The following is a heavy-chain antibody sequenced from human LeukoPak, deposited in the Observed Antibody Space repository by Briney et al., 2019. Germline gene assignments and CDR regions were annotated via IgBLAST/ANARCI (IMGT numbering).Heavy chain of an antibody. CDR3: AKGLI. CDR1: GFIFSSSV. Sequence: GGSLRLSCAASGFIFSSSVMSWVRQAPGKGPEWVSAISGSGGSTYYADSVKGRFTISRDNSKSTLFLQMNSLREVDTAVYYCAKGLIWGQGTMVTVSS. J-gene: IGHJ3*02. CDR2: ISGSGGST. D-gene: IGHD6-19*01. V-gene: IGHV3-23*01.